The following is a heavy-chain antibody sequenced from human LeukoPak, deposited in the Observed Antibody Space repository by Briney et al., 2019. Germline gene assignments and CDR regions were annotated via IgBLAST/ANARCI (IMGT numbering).Heavy chain of an antibody. V-gene: IGHV3-21*01. CDR2: ISSASTYI. CDR3: ARLVWDTTMADGDIDS. CDR1: GFTFTSYS. D-gene: IGHD5-18*01. J-gene: IGHJ4*02. Sequence: PGGSLRLSCAASGFTFTSYSMNWVRQAPGTGLEWVSSISSASTYIYYADSVKGRFTISRDNAKDSLYLQMNSLRAEDTAMYYCARLVWDTTMADGDIDSWGQGTPLIVSS.